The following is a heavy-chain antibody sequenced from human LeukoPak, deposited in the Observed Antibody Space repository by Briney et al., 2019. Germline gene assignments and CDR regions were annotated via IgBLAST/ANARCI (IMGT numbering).Heavy chain of an antibody. CDR1: GFTFSSYS. J-gene: IGHJ4*02. Sequence: GGSLRLSCAASGFTFSSYSMNWVRQAPGKGLEWVSSISSSSSYIYYADSLKGRFTISRDNAKNSLYLQMNSLRAEDTAVYYCARESQEGLSWYFDCWGQGTLVTVSS. V-gene: IGHV3-21*01. CDR2: ISSSSSYI. D-gene: IGHD1-1*01. CDR3: ARESQEGLSWYFDC.